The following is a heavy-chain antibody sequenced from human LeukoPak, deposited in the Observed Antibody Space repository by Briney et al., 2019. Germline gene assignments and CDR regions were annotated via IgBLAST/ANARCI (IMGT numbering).Heavy chain of an antibody. Sequence: GGSLRLSCAASGFTFSSYGMHWVRQAPGKGLEWVAFIRYDGSNKYYADSVKGRFTISRDNSKNTLYLQMNSLRAEDTAVYYCAKDFKRAAAGYYFDYWGQGTLVTVSS. CDR1: GFTFSSYG. D-gene: IGHD6-13*01. J-gene: IGHJ4*02. CDR2: IRYDGSNK. CDR3: AKDFKRAAAGYYFDY. V-gene: IGHV3-30*02.